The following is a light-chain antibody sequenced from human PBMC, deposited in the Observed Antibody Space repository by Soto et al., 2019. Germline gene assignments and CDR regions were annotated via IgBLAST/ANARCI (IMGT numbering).Light chain of an antibody. Sequence: DIQMTQSPSSLSASVGDRVTITCQASQGISNYLNWYQQKPGKAPKLLIYDASNLETGVPSRFSGSGSGTDFTFTISSLQPEDIATYYCQQYDNLPSTFGQGTRLEIK. V-gene: IGKV1-33*01. J-gene: IGKJ5*01. CDR3: QQYDNLPST. CDR2: DAS. CDR1: QGISNY.